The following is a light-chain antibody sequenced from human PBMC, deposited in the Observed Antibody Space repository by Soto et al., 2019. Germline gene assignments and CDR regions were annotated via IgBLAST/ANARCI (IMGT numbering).Light chain of an antibody. CDR2: VAS. J-gene: IGKJ1*01. V-gene: IGKV3-20*01. CDR1: QSVNQK. Sequence: EIVLTQSPATLSVSPGERATLSCRASQSVNQKLGWYQQKPGQAPRLLIYVASYRATGIPARFSGSGSGTDFTLTITRLEPEDFAVYYCQQYVTSPWTFGQGTKVDIK. CDR3: QQYVTSPWT.